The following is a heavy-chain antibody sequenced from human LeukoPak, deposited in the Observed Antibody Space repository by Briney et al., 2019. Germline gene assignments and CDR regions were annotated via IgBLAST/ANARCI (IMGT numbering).Heavy chain of an antibody. CDR2: ISTSSRHI. J-gene: IGHJ6*03. Sequence: GGSLRLSCAVSKFTFSTYSMNWVRQAPGKGLEWVSFISTSSRHIYYADSVKGRFTISRDNAKNSLYLQMNSLRAEDTAVYFCARVNGSVTYRRFYYYHMDVWGKGTTVTVSS. CDR1: KFTFSTYS. CDR3: ARVNGSVTYRRFYYYHMDV. D-gene: IGHD3-10*01. V-gene: IGHV3-21*01.